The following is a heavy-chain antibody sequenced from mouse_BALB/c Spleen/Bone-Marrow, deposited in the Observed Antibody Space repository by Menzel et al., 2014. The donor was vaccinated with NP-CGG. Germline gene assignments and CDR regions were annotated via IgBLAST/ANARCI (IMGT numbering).Heavy chain of an antibody. CDR3: AREGSTMITTAFAY. CDR2: IWAGGST. CDR1: GLSLTSYG. D-gene: IGHD2-4*01. Sequence: VMLVESGPGLVAPSQSLSITCTVSGLSLTSYGVHWVRQPPGKGLEWLGVIWAGGSTNYNSALMSRLSISKDNSKSQVFLKMNSLQTDDTAMYYCAREGSTMITTAFAYWGQGTLVTVSA. J-gene: IGHJ3*01. V-gene: IGHV2-9*02.